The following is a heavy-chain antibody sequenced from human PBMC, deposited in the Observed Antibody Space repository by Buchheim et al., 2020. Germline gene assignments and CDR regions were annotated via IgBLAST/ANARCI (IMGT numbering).Heavy chain of an antibody. CDR2: ISYDGSNK. D-gene: IGHD1-26*01. V-gene: IGHV3-30*18. J-gene: IGHJ6*02. CDR1: GFTFSSYG. CDR3: AKDRYSGSYNSPGNYYYYGMDV. Sequence: QVQLVESGGGVVQPGRSLRLSCAASGFTFSSYGMHWVRQAPGKGLEWVAVISYDGSNKYYADSVKGRFTTPRENSNNTPYLQMNSLGAEDTAVYYCAKDRYSGSYNSPGNYYYYGMDVWGQGTT.